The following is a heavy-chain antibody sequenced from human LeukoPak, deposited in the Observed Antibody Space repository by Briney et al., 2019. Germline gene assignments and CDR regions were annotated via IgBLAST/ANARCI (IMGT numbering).Heavy chain of an antibody. V-gene: IGHV3-49*04. Sequence: GGSLRLSCTPSGFTFGDYSIAWVRQTPGKGLECVGSVSYGGATEYAASVEGRFTVSRDNSRDIAYLEMTSLRSEDTAMYYCASWRAMSMLYSWGQGTLVTVSS. CDR2: VSYGGAT. J-gene: IGHJ4*02. CDR3: ASWRAMSMLYS. D-gene: IGHD2/OR15-2a*01. CDR1: GFTFGDYS.